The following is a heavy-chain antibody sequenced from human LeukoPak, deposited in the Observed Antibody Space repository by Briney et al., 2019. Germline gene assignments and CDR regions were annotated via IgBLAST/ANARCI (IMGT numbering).Heavy chain of an antibody. D-gene: IGHD5-12*01. CDR3: ARDIELST. V-gene: IGHV3-23*01. CDR2: IASSGLNT. Sequence: PGESLRLSCAASGFMFRDAAMTWVRQAPGKGLEWVSLIASSGLNTYYADYVRGRFTIPRDNSKNTLSLQMNSLRVEDTAIYYCARDIELSTWGLGTLVTVSS. J-gene: IGHJ3*01. CDR1: GFMFRDAA.